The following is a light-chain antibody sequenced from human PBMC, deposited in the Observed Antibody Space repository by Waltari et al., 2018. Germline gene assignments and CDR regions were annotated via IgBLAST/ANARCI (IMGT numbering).Light chain of an antibody. Sequence: EIVMTQSPATLSVSPGERATLSCRASQSVSSNLAWYQQKPGQAPRLLIYGASTRATGIPARVSGSGSGTEFTLTISSLQSEDFALYYCHHYNNWLLWTFGQGTKVEIK. CDR2: GAS. V-gene: IGKV3-15*01. J-gene: IGKJ1*01. CDR1: QSVSSN. CDR3: HHYNNWLLWT.